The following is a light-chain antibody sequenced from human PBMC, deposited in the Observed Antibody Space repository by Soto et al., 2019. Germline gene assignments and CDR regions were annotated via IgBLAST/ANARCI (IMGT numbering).Light chain of an antibody. V-gene: IGKV3-20*01. CDR2: GAS. Sequence: EIVLTQSPGPLSLSPGERATLSCRASQSVSSSYLAWYQQKPGQAPRLLIYGASSRATGIPDMFSGSGSRTEFTLTITRLEPEDFAVYYCQQSCSSPLYTFGQGTKLEIK. J-gene: IGKJ2*01. CDR1: QSVSSSY. CDR3: QQSCSSPLYT.